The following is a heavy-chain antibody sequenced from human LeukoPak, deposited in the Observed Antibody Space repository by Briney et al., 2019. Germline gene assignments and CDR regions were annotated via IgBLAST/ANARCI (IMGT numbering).Heavy chain of an antibody. V-gene: IGHV5-51*01. CDR1: GYSFTSYW. CDR3: ARQIFSDAFDI. D-gene: IGHD3-9*01. Sequence: GESLKISCRGSGYSFTSYWIGWVRQMPGKGLEWMGIIYPGDSDTRYGPSFQGQVTISADKSISTAYLQWSSLKASDTAMYYCARQIFSDAFDIWGQGTMVTVSS. CDR2: IYPGDSDT. J-gene: IGHJ3*02.